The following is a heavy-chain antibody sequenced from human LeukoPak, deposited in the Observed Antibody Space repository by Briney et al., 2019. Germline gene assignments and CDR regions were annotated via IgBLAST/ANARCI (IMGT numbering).Heavy chain of an antibody. V-gene: IGHV3-21*01. CDR2: ISSSSSYI. D-gene: IGHD3-10*01. CDR1: GFTFSSYS. Sequence: PGGSLRLSCAASGFTFSSYSMNWVRQAPGKGLEWVSSISSSSSYIYYAHSVKGRFTISRDNAKNSLYLQMNSLRAEDTAVYYCARGLWFGELFRGSQTNWGQGTLVTVSS. J-gene: IGHJ4*02. CDR3: ARGLWFGELFRGSQTN.